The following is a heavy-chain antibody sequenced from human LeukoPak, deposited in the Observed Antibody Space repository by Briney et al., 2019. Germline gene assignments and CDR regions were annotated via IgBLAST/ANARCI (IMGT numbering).Heavy chain of an antibody. CDR1: GYTFTSYA. CDR2: INAGNGNT. J-gene: IGHJ4*02. Sequence: ASVKVSCKASGYTFTSYAMHRVRQAPGQRLEWMGWINAGNGNTKYSQKFQGRVTITRDTSASTAYMELSSLRSEDTAVYYCAREYSSGWYVPGDYWGQGTLVTVSS. D-gene: IGHD6-19*01. V-gene: IGHV1-3*01. CDR3: AREYSSGWYVPGDY.